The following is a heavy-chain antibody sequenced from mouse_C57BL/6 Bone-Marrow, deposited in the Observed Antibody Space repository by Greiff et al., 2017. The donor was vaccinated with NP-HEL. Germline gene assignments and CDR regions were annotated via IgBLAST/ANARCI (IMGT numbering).Heavy chain of an antibody. CDR3: ARHELLYYYGSTPWFAY. CDR1: GYTFTEYT. Sequence: VKLQESGAELVKPGASVKLSCKASGYTFTEYTIHWVKQRSGQGLEWIGWFYPGSGSIKYNEKFKDKATLTADKSSSTVYMELSRLTSEDTAVYFCARHELLYYYGSTPWFAYWGQGTLVTVSA. V-gene: IGHV1-62-2*01. CDR2: FYPGSGSI. J-gene: IGHJ3*01. D-gene: IGHD1-1*01.